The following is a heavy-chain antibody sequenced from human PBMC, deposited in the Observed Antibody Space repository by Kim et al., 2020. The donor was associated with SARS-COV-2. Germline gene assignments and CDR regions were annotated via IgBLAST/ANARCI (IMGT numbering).Heavy chain of an antibody. V-gene: IGHV3-7*03. D-gene: IGHD2-21*02. CDR2: IKQDGSEK. Sequence: GGSLRLSCAASGFTFSSYWMSWVRQAPGKGLEWVANIKQDGSEKYYVDSVKGRFTISRDNAKNSLYLQMNSLRAEDTAVYYCARDREEVAYCGGDCYSGAPFDYWGQVTLVTVSS. J-gene: IGHJ4*02. CDR1: GFTFSSYW. CDR3: ARDREEVAYCGGDCYSGAPFDY.